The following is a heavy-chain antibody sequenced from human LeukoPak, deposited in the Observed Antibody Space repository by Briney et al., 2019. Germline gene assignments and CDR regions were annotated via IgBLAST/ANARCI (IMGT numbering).Heavy chain of an antibody. CDR2: IIPIFGTA. CDR1: GGTFSSYA. Sequence: ASVKVSCKASGGTFSSYAISWVRQAPGQGLEWMEGIIPIFGTANYAQKFQGRVTITTDESTSTAYMELSSLRSEDTAVYYCARAAPDYSNYGGSFFFDYWGQGTLVTVSS. V-gene: IGHV1-69*05. J-gene: IGHJ4*02. CDR3: ARAAPDYSNYGGSFFFDY. D-gene: IGHD4-11*01.